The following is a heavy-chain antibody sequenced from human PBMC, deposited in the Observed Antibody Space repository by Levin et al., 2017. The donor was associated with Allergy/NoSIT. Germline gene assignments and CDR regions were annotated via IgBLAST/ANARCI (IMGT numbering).Heavy chain of an antibody. D-gene: IGHD6-13*01. CDR1: GFTFSTYA. J-gene: IGHJ4*02. CDR2: ISTGGGNK. CDR3: AKAGSSWYIEIDH. Sequence: GESLKISCAASGFTFSTYAMSWVRQAPGKGLEWVSVISTGGGNKNYEESVKGRFTISRDNSKDTLYLQMNSLTAEDTAVYYCAKAGSSWYIEIDHWGQGTLVTVSS. V-gene: IGHV3-23*01.